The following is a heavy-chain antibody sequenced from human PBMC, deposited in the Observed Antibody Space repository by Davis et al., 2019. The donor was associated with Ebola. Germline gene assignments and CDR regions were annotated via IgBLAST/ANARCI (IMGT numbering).Heavy chain of an antibody. J-gene: IGHJ6*02. CDR1: GFTFGDYW. Sequence: HTGGSLRLSCAASGFTFGDYWMHWVRHAPGKGLVWISQINGDGSRTTYADSVKGRFTISRDNAKNSLYLQMNSLRAEDTAVYYCARDVPDPGGASLYYYYYGMDVWGQGTAVTVSS. CDR2: INGDGSRT. V-gene: IGHV3-74*01. CDR3: ARDVPDPGGASLYYYYYGMDV. D-gene: IGHD1-26*01.